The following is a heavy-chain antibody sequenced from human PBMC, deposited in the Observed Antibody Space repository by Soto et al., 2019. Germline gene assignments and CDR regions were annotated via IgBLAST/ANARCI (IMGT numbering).Heavy chain of an antibody. CDR2: IYSSGNT. J-gene: IGHJ5*02. V-gene: IGHV4-4*07. CDR3: ARGQRFSDWFDP. D-gene: IGHD3-3*01. Sequence: TETLSLTCSVSGGTISGYYWTWIRQPAGKGLEWIGRIYSSGNTKYNPSLQSRVTMSLDTSNNQFSLRLTSVTAADTAVYYCARGQRFSDWFDPWGQGTLVTVSS. CDR1: GGTISGYY.